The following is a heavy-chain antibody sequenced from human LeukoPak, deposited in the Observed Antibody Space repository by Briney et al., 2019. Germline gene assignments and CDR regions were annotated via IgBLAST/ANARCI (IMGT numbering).Heavy chain of an antibody. CDR3: ARRTGYYYYMDV. V-gene: IGHV1-8*02. D-gene: IGHD3-10*01. CDR2: MNPNSGNT. CDR1: GYTFTSYY. J-gene: IGHJ6*03. Sequence: ASVKVSCKASGYTFTSYYMHWVRQAPGQGLEWMGWMNPNSGNTGYAQKFQGRVTMTRNTSISTAYMELSSLRSEDTAVYYCARRTGYYYYMDVWGKGTTVTVSS.